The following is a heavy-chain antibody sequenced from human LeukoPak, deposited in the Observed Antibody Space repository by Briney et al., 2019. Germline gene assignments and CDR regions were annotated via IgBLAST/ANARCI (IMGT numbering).Heavy chain of an antibody. CDR2: ISAYNGNT. Sequence: ASVKVSCKASGYTFTSYGISWVRQAPGQGLEWMGWISAYNGNTNYAQKLQGRVAMTTDTSTSTAYMELRSLRSDDTAVYYCARDPLVVRGVGEHAFEIWGQGITVTVSS. CDR1: GYTFTSYG. V-gene: IGHV1-18*01. J-gene: IGHJ3*02. D-gene: IGHD3-10*01. CDR3: ARDPLVVRGVGEHAFEI.